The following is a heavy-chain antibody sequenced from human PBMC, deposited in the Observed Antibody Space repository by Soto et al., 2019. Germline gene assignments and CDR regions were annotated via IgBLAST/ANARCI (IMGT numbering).Heavy chain of an antibody. CDR3: TTYDYIWGSDRYRWAY. Sequence: GSLRLSCAASGFPFTNAWMSWVRQVPGKGLEWIARVLSKADGGETDYAAPVKDRFTISRDDSRNTLHLQMNSLRTEDTAVFFCTTYDYIWGSDRYRWAYWGKGALVTVPS. J-gene: IGHJ4*02. CDR1: GFPFTNAW. V-gene: IGHV3-15*01. D-gene: IGHD3-16*02. CDR2: VLSKADGGET.